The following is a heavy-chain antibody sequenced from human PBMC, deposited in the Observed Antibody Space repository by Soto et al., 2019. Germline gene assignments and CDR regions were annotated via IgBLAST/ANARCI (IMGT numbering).Heavy chain of an antibody. J-gene: IGHJ4*02. V-gene: IGHV4-30-4*08. CDR3: ATTLDRGYYFDY. D-gene: IGHD3-3*02. CDR1: GGSISSGDYY. Sequence: LTCTVSGGSISSGDYYWSWIRQPPGKGLEWIGYIYYSGSTNYNPSLKSRVTISVDTSKNQFSLKLSSVTAADTAVYYCATTLDRGYYFDYWGQGTLVTVSS. CDR2: IYYSGST.